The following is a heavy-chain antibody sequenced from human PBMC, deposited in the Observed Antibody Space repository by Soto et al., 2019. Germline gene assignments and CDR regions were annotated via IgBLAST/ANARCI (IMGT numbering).Heavy chain of an antibody. D-gene: IGHD3-10*01. Sequence: EVQLVESGGGVVRPGGSLRLSCAASGFTFDDYGMSWVRQAPGKGLEWVSGINWNGGSTGYADSVKGRFTISRDNATQSLYLQINSLRAEDTALYYCARRITMVRGVSPSGMDVWGQGTTVTVSS. J-gene: IGHJ6*02. V-gene: IGHV3-20*04. CDR1: GFTFDDYG. CDR2: INWNGGST. CDR3: ARRITMVRGVSPSGMDV.